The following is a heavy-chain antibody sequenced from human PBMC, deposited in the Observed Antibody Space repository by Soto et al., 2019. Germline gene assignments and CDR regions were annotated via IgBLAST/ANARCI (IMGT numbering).Heavy chain of an antibody. J-gene: IGHJ6*02. CDR2: IIPIFGTA. CDR3: ASYPYSDSSGYYRPYGMDV. D-gene: IGHD3-22*01. CDR1: GGTFSSYA. Sequence: GASVKVSCKASGGTFSSYAISWVRQAPGQGLEWMGGIIPIFGTANYAQKFQGRVTITADESTSTAYMELSSLRSEDTAVYYCASYPYSDSSGYYRPYGMDVWGQGTTVTVSS. V-gene: IGHV1-69*13.